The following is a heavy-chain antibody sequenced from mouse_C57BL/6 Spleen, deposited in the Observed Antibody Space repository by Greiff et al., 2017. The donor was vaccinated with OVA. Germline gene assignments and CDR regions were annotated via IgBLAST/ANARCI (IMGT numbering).Heavy chain of an antibody. V-gene: IGHV1-50*01. Sequence: QVQLQQPGAELVKPGASVKLSCKASGYTFTSYWMQWVKQRPGQGLEWIGELDPSDSYTIYNHKFKGKAPLTVDTSSRTAYLQLSSLAAEDTAVCYCARGTTDWGQGTLVTGSA. D-gene: IGHD2-12*01. J-gene: IGHJ3*01. CDR2: LDPSDSYT. CDR3: ARGTTD. CDR1: GYTFTSYW.